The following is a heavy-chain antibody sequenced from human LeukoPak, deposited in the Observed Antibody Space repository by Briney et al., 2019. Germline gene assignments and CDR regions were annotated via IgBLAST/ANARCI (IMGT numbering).Heavy chain of an antibody. CDR2: IYHSGST. CDR3: ARTPRLRVAVAGKGYFDY. CDR1: GGSINNNNW. Sequence: SGTLSLTCAVSGGSINNNNWWSWVRQPPGKGLEWIGEIYHSGSTNYNPSLKSRVTISVDTSKNQFSLKLSSVTAADTAVYYCARTPRLRVAVAGKGYFDYWGQGTLVTVSS. V-gene: IGHV4-4*02. J-gene: IGHJ4*02. D-gene: IGHD6-19*01.